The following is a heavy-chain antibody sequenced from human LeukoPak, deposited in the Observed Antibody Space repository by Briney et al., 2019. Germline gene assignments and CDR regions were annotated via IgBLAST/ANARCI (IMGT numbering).Heavy chain of an antibody. V-gene: IGHV3-9*01. CDR2: ISWNSGSI. CDR3: ATYYDFWSGYSRSYHFDY. D-gene: IGHD3-3*01. J-gene: IGHJ4*02. CDR1: GFTFDDYA. Sequence: PGGSLRLSCAASGFTFDDYAMHWVRQAPGKGLEWVSGISWNSGSIGYADSVKGRFTISRDNAKNSLYLQMNSLRAEDTAVYYCATYYDFWSGYSRSYHFDYWGQGTLVTVSS.